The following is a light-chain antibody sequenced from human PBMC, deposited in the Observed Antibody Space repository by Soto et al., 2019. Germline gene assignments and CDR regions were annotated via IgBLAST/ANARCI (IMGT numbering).Light chain of an antibody. V-gene: IGKV3-15*01. Sequence: EIVMTQSPATLSVSPGERATLSCRASQSVSSNLAWYQQKPGQAPRRLIYGASTMATGIPARFSGSGSGTEFTLTISSLQSEDFAVYYCQQYNNWWTFCQGTKVEIK. CDR1: QSVSSN. CDR2: GAS. CDR3: QQYNNWWT. J-gene: IGKJ1*01.